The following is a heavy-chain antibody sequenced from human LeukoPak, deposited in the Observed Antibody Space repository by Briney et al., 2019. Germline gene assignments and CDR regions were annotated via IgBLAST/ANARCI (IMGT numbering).Heavy chain of an antibody. Sequence: SETLSLTCTVSGGSISSSSYYWSWIRQPPGKGLEWIGEINHSGSTNYNPSLKSRVTISVDTSKNQFSLKLSSVTAADTAVYYCAREGREIMITFGGVIVKDNWFDPWGQGTLVTVSS. D-gene: IGHD3-16*02. V-gene: IGHV4-39*07. CDR3: AREGREIMITFGGVIVKDNWFDP. CDR1: GGSISSSSYY. CDR2: INHSGST. J-gene: IGHJ5*02.